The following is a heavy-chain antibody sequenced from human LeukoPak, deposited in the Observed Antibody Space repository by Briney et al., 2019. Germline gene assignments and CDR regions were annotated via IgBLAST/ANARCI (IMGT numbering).Heavy chain of an antibody. CDR3: TTSTVAAAGGQGFDH. CDR2: VKSKNDGGTT. CDR1: GFTFTNAY. J-gene: IGHJ4*02. Sequence: PGGSLRLSCAASGFTFTNAYMTWVRQAPGKGLEWVGRVKSKNDGGTTDFAAPVKGRFTISRDDSKKTLYLQMNSLKTEDTAVYYCTTSTVAAAGGQGFDHWGQGSLVAVSS. V-gene: IGHV3-15*01. D-gene: IGHD2-2*01.